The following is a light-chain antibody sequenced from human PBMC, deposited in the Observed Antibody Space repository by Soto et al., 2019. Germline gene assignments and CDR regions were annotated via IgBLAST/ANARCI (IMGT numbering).Light chain of an antibody. CDR1: QGITSW. Sequence: DIQMTQSPCSVSASVGDRVTISGRASQGITSWLAWYQQKPGKAPTLLIYAASSLQSGVPARFSGSGSGTDFTLTIRSLQPEDFAAYYCQQSNSYPFTFGQGTKLEIK. CDR3: QQSNSYPFT. V-gene: IGKV1-12*01. CDR2: AAS. J-gene: IGKJ2*01.